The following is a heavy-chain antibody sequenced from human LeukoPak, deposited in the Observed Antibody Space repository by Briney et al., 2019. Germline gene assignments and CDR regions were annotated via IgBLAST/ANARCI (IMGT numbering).Heavy chain of an antibody. CDR3: ARGLELVTGPLNWFDS. CDR2: INPNNGGT. J-gene: IGHJ5*01. Sequence: ASVKVSSKASGGTFSSYAISWVRQAPGQGLEWMGWINPNNGGTNYAQKFQGRVTLTRDTSIDTAHMDLGRLTSDDTAVYYCARGLELVTGPLNWFDSWGLGTLVTVSS. D-gene: IGHD1-7*01. V-gene: IGHV1-2*02. CDR1: GGTFSSYA.